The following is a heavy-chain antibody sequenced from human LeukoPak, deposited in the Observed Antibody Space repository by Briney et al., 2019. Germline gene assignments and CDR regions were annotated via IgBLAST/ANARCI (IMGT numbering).Heavy chain of an antibody. D-gene: IGHD4-17*01. CDR2: FDPEDGET. V-gene: IGHV1-24*01. CDR3: ATSNTVTLGGYYYYGMDV. CDR1: GYTLTELS. J-gene: IGHJ6*02. Sequence: ASVKVSCKVSGYTLTELSMHWVRQAPGKGLEWMGGFDPEDGETIYAQKFQGRVTMTEDTSTDTAYMELSSLRSEDTAVYYCATSNTVTLGGYYYYGMDVWGQGTTVAVSS.